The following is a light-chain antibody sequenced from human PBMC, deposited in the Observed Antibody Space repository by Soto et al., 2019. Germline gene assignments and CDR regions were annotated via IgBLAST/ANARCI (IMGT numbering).Light chain of an antibody. CDR2: AAS. CDR3: QQLNSY. CDR1: QGISSY. J-gene: IGKJ5*01. Sequence: DIQLTRCPSFVWASVGDRVSVTCRASQGISSYLAWYQQKPGKAPKLLIYAASTLQSGVPSRFSGSGSGTASTLTISSLQPEDFATYYCQQLNSYFGQGTRLEIK. V-gene: IGKV1-9*01.